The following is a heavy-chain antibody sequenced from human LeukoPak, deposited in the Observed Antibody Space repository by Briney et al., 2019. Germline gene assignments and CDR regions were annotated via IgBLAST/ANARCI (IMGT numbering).Heavy chain of an antibody. CDR3: ARDMLVANDAFDI. J-gene: IGHJ3*02. D-gene: IGHD2-15*01. CDR1: AYIFTNYG. CDR2: INTYNGNT. Sequence: ASVKVSCKASAYIFTNYGISWVRQVPGQGLEWMGWINTYNGNTNYAQKLQGRVTMTTDTPTSTAYMELRSLRSDDTAVYYCARDMLVANDAFDIWGQGTMVTVSS. V-gene: IGHV1-18*01.